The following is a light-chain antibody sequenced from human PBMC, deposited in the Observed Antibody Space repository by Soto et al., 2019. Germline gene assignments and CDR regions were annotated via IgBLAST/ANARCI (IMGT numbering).Light chain of an antibody. Sequence: EIVLTQSPGTLSLSPGERATLSCRASQSVTSSYLAWYQQKPGQAPRLLIYGASSRATGIPDRFSGSGSGTDFTLTISRLEPEDFAVYYCQQNVGSPPYTFGQGTKLEIK. CDR1: QSVTSSY. CDR3: QQNVGSPPYT. V-gene: IGKV3-20*01. CDR2: GAS. J-gene: IGKJ2*01.